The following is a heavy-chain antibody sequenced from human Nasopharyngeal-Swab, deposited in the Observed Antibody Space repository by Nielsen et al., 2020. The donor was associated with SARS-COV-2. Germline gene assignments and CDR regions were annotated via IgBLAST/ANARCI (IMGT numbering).Heavy chain of an antibody. V-gene: IGHV3-30*18. D-gene: IGHD6-13*01. Sequence: GESLKISCAASGFTFSSYGMHWVRQAPGKGLEWVAVISYDGSNKYYADSAKGRFTISRDNSKNTLYLQMNSLRAEDTAVYYCAKDRGYSSSWYALGYWGQGTLATVSS. CDR2: ISYDGSNK. J-gene: IGHJ4*02. CDR3: AKDRGYSSSWYALGY. CDR1: GFTFSSYG.